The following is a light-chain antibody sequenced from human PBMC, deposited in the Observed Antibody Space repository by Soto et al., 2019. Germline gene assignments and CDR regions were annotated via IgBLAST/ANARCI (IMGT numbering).Light chain of an antibody. J-gene: IGKJ2*01. CDR1: QSVSSSP. CDR3: QQYATSPHT. V-gene: IGKV3-20*01. Sequence: EIVLTQSPVTLSLSPGESATLSCSASQSVSSSPVAWYQQKPGQAPRLLIYGASSRATGIPDRFSGVGSETDFTLTINRLEPEDFAVYYCQQYATSPHTFGQGTKLEIK. CDR2: GAS.